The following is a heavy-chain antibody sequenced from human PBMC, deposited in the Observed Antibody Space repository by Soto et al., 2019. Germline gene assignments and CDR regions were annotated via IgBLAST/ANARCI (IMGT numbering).Heavy chain of an antibody. CDR1: GGSFSGYY. V-gene: IGHV4-34*01. CDR2: INHSGST. D-gene: IGHD2-15*01. CDR3: ARGKSPLGYCSGGSCYVGAFDI. Sequence: QVQLQQWGAGLLKPSETLSLTCAVYGGSFSGYYWGWIRQPPGKGLEWFGEINHSGSTNYNPSLTSRVTISVDTSKNQCSLKLSSVTAADTAVYYCARGKSPLGYCSGGSCYVGAFDIWGQGTMVAVSS. J-gene: IGHJ3*02.